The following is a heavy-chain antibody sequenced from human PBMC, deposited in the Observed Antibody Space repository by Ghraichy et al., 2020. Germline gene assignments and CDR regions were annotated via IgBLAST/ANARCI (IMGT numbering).Heavy chain of an antibody. Sequence: GVLNISCAASGFTFSSYSMNWVRQAPGKGLEWVSSISSSSSYIYYADSVKGRFTISRDNAKNSLYLQMNSLRAEDTAVYYCARGTATINYYYYGMDVWGQGTTVTVSS. J-gene: IGHJ6*02. V-gene: IGHV3-21*01. CDR2: ISSSSSYI. D-gene: IGHD5-24*01. CDR1: GFTFSSYS. CDR3: ARGTATINYYYYGMDV.